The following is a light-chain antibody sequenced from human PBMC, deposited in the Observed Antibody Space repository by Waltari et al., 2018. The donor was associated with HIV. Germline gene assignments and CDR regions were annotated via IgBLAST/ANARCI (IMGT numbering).Light chain of an antibody. CDR3: YSPDSSGNHRV. Sequence: SYELTQPPSVSVSPGQTARITCSGDALPKKYASWNQQKSGQAPVLVICVDPHRPSGIPVCFSGSSSGTMATLTISGAQVEDEADYYCYSPDSSGNHRVFGGGTKLTVL. J-gene: IGLJ3*02. V-gene: IGLV3-10*01. CDR1: ALPKKY. CDR2: VDP.